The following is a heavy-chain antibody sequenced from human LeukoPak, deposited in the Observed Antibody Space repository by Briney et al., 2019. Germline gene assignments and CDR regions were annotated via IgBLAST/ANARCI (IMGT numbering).Heavy chain of an antibody. CDR2: ISTYNGNT. Sequence: ASERVSCKASGYTFSDFGISWVRQAPGQGLEWMGWISTYNGNTNYAQKLQGRVAINTDTSTSTAYMELRSLRSDDTAVYYCARDCDRRGYYCYWGQGTLVTVSS. J-gene: IGHJ4*02. D-gene: IGHD3-22*01. CDR1: GYTFSDFG. CDR3: ARDCDRRGYYCY. V-gene: IGHV1-18*01.